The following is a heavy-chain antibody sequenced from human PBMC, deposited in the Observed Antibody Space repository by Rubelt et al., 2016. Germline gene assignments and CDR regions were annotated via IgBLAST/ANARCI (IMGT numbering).Heavy chain of an antibody. CDR2: ISSSSSTI. V-gene: IGHV3-48*02. Sequence: VSYISSSSSTIYYADSVKGRFTISRDNAKNSLYLQMNSLRDEDTAVYYCARVEGGSTRYYYYGMDVWGQGTTVTVSS. J-gene: IGHJ6*02. CDR3: ARVEGGSTRYYYYGMDV. D-gene: IGHD3-10*01.